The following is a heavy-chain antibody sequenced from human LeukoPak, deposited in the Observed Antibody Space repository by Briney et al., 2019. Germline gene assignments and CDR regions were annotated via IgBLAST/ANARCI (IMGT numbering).Heavy chain of an antibody. J-gene: IGHJ4*02. CDR3: ARDTSRRITMVRGVIGL. CDR1: GGSIGSGDYY. Sequence: SETLSLTCTVSGGSIGSGDYYWSWVRQPPGKGLEWIGYIYYSGSTYYNPSLKSRVTISVDTSKNQFSLKLSSVTAADTAVYYCARDTSRRITMVRGVIGLWGQGTLVTVSS. CDR2: IYYSGST. V-gene: IGHV4-30-4*08. D-gene: IGHD3-10*01.